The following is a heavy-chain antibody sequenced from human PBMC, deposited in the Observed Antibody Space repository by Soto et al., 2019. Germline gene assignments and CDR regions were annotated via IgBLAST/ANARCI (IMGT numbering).Heavy chain of an antibody. CDR2: ITYTGVST. D-gene: IGHD6-13*01. J-gene: IGHJ4*02. CDR3: AKASVWYPYFDS. V-gene: IGHV3-23*01. Sequence: EAQLLESGGDLVQPGGSLRLSCAASEFSFDDYAMSWVRQAPGKGLEWVSSITYTGVSTYYVDSVKGRFTISRDNSKDTQYLQMNSLRAEDTAIYYCAKASVWYPYFDSWGQGTLVTVSS. CDR1: EFSFDDYA.